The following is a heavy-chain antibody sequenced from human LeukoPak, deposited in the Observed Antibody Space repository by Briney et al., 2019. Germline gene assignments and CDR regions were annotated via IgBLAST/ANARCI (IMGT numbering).Heavy chain of an antibody. V-gene: IGHV1-2*02. J-gene: IGHJ5*02. Sequence: ASVKVSCKASGYTFTGYYMHWVRQAPGQGLEWMGWINPNSGGTNYAQKFQGRVTMTRDTSISTAYMELSRLRSDDTAVYYCARGLGVVPAAIGWFDPWGQGTLVTVSA. CDR3: ARGLGVVPAAIGWFDP. CDR1: GYTFTGYY. D-gene: IGHD2-2*01. CDR2: INPNSGGT.